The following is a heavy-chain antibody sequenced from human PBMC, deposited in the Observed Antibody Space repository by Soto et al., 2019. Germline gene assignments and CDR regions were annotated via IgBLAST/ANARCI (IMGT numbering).Heavy chain of an antibody. V-gene: IGHV3-53*01. J-gene: IGHJ4*02. CDR3: ARGLYDSGSFYFDF. CDR1: GFNFIRKY. CDR2: LYSGGTT. D-gene: IGHD3-10*01. Sequence: EVQLVESGGGLIQPGGSLRLSCAASGFNFIRKYMIWVRQAPGKGLEWVSILYSGGTTYYADSVKGRFTISRDTSENTLYLQMNSLRAEDTAVYYCARGLYDSGSFYFDFWGQGNLVNVSS.